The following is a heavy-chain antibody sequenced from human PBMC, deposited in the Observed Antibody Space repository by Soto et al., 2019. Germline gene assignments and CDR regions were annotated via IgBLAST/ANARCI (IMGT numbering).Heavy chain of an antibody. Sequence: GGSLRLSCAASGFTFSSYGMHWVRQAPGKGLEWVAVISYDGSNKYYADSVKGRFTISRENSKNTRYLQMNSLRAEDTAVYYCAKDPAVRPTYYYYYMDVWGKGTTVTSP. V-gene: IGHV3-30*18. CDR1: GFTFSSYG. J-gene: IGHJ6*03. CDR3: AKDPAVRPTYYYYYMDV. CDR2: ISYDGSNK. D-gene: IGHD1-1*01.